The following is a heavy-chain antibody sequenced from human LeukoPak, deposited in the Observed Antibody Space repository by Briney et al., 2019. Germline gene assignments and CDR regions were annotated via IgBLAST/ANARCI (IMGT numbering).Heavy chain of an antibody. CDR3: AKSPNVLRFLEWLLYLDY. CDR1: GFTFSSYA. V-gene: IGHV3-23*01. CDR2: INVGGGST. D-gene: IGHD3-3*01. J-gene: IGHJ4*02. Sequence: PGGSLGLSCAASGFTFSSYAMSWVRQAPGKGLEGVSAINVGGGSTYYADSVKGRFTISRDNSNNTLYLQMHSLRAEDTAVYYCAKSPNVLRFLEWLLYLDYWGQGTLVTVSS.